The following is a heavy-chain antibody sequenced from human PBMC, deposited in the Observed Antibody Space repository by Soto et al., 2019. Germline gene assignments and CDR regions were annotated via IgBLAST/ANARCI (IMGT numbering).Heavy chain of an antibody. CDR1: GFTFSSYA. V-gene: IGHV3-23*01. D-gene: IGHD6-19*01. Sequence: GGSLRLSCAASGFTFSSYAMSWVRQAPGKGLEWVSAISGSGGSTYYADSVKGRFTISRDNSKNTLYLQMNSLRAADTAVYYCARQDGGWYLVGYWGQGTLVTVSS. CDR2: ISGSGGST. CDR3: ARQDGGWYLVGY. J-gene: IGHJ4*02.